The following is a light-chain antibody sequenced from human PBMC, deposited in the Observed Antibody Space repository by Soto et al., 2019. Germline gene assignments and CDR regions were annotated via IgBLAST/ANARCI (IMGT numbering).Light chain of an antibody. V-gene: IGKV1-39*01. CDR3: HKSYVTPNT. J-gene: IGKJ3*01. Sequence: DLQMTQSPSSQSASVGDRVTITCRAGRTISRYLNWYQQKLGKAPKLLNYAASTLQSGVPSRFSGSGSGTDFTLTISLLQPEDVATDYLHKSYVTPNTFGPGTKVDIK. CDR2: AAS. CDR1: RTISRY.